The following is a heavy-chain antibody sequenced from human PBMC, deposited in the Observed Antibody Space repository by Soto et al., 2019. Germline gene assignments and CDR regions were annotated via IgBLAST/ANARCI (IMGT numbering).Heavy chain of an antibody. CDR1: GGSISSYY. CDR2: IYYSGST. J-gene: IGHJ4*02. CDR3: ARGGYSYGYEIPFDY. V-gene: IGHV4-59*13. D-gene: IGHD5-18*01. Sequence: SETLSLTCTVSGGSISSYYWSWIRQPPGKGLEWIVYIYYSGSTNYNPSLKSRVTISVDTSKNQFSLKLSSVTAADTAVYYCARGGYSYGYEIPFDYWGQGTLVTVSS.